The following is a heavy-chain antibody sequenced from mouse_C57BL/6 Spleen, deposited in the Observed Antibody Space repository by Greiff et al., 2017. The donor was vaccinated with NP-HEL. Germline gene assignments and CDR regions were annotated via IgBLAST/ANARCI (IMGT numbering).Heavy chain of an antibody. CDR1: GYTFTSYG. D-gene: IGHD1-1*01. Sequence: QVQLQQSGAELARPGASVKLSCKASGYTFTSYGISWVKQRTGQGLEWIGEIYPRSGNTYYNEKFKGKATLTADKSSSTAYMELRSLTSEDSAVYFCAREENYYGSNWYFDVWGTGTTVTVSS. CDR2: IYPRSGNT. J-gene: IGHJ1*03. CDR3: AREENYYGSNWYFDV. V-gene: IGHV1-81*01.